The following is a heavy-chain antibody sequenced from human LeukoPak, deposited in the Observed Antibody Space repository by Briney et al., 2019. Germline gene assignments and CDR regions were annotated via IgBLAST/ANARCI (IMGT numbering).Heavy chain of an antibody. CDR2: IYTSVST. Sequence: SQTLALTCSVSGGSISSGSYYWTWIRQPAGKGPEWIGRIYTSVSTNYNPSLQSRVTISLDTSKNQFSLKLRSVTAADTAVYFCAREFHYYDTTGYSAVRYFDLWGRGALVTVSS. V-gene: IGHV4-61*02. J-gene: IGHJ2*01. CDR1: GGSISSGSYY. D-gene: IGHD3-22*01. CDR3: AREFHYYDTTGYSAVRYFDL.